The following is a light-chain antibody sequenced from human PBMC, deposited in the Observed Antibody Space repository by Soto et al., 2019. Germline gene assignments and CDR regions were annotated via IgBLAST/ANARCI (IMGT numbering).Light chain of an antibody. Sequence: QSVLTQPASVSGSPGQSITISCTGTRSDVGAYNYVSWYQQHPAKAPKLMIFEVRHRPSGVSYRFSGSRSGNTAYLTISGLQAEDEADYYCSSYASSTTVVFGGGTKVTVL. V-gene: IGLV2-14*01. CDR2: EVR. CDR3: SSYASSTTVV. CDR1: RSDVGAYNY. J-gene: IGLJ2*01.